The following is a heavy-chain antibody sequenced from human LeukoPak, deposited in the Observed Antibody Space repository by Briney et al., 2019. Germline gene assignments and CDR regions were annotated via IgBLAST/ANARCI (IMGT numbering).Heavy chain of an antibody. Sequence: ARESLKISGKASGYTFNKNYIAWVRQVSGKGLEWMGIIYPGDSDTRYSPSFQGHVTISADESISTAFLQWSSVEATDSAMYYCVRGNQKYGAYVRDWGQGTLVTISS. V-gene: IGHV5-51*01. CDR3: VRGNQKYGAYVRD. CDR1: GYTFNKNY. D-gene: IGHD4/OR15-4a*01. CDR2: IYPGDSDT. J-gene: IGHJ4*02.